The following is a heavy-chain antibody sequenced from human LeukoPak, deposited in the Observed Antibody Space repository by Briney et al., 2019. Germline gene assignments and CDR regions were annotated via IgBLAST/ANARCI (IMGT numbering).Heavy chain of an antibody. V-gene: IGHV3-23*01. CDR1: GFTFSSYA. Sequence: GGSLRLSCAASGFTFSSYAMSWVRQAPGKGLEWVSAISGSGGSTYYADSVKGRFTISRDNSKNTLYLQMNSLRAEDTAVYYCAKFPNYDILTGYSIDYWGQGTLVTVSS. D-gene: IGHD3-9*01. CDR3: AKFPNYDILTGYSIDY. CDR2: ISGSGGST. J-gene: IGHJ4*02.